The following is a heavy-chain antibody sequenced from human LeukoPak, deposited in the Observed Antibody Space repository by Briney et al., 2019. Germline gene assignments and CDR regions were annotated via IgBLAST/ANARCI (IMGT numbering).Heavy chain of an antibody. CDR3: AKDPQLLWLGLWDY. V-gene: IGHV3-23*01. J-gene: IGHJ4*02. D-gene: IGHD3-10*01. Sequence: GGSLRLSCAASGFTFSSYAMSWVRQAPGKGLEWVSAISGSGGSTYYADSVKGRFTISRDNSKNTLYLQMNSLRAEDTAVYYCAKDPQLLWLGLWDYWGQGTLVTVSS. CDR1: GFTFSSYA. CDR2: ISGSGGST.